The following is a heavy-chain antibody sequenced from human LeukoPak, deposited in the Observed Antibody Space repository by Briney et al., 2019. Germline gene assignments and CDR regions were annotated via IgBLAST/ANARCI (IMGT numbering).Heavy chain of an antibody. CDR3: ARADSGYDSIFPGDIFDY. J-gene: IGHJ4*02. CDR1: GYSISSGYY. CDR2: IYHSGST. V-gene: IGHV4-38-2*02. Sequence: SETLSLTCTVSGYSISSGYYWGWIRQPPGKGLEWIGSIYHSGSTYYNPSLKSRVTISVDTSKNQFSLKLSSVTAADTAVYYCARADSGYDSIFPGDIFDYWGQGTLVTVSS. D-gene: IGHD5-12*01.